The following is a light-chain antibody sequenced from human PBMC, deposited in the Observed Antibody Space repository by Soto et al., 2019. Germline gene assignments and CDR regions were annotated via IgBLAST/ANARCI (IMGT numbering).Light chain of an antibody. CDR1: SSDVGGYNF. Sequence: QSVLTQPPSASGSLGQSVTISCTGTSSDVGGYNFVSWYQQHPDKAPKLIIYEVNKRPSGVPDRFSGSKSGNTASLTVSGLQAEDEADFYCSSYAGSNNRYVFGTGTNVTVL. CDR2: EVN. V-gene: IGLV2-8*01. CDR3: SSYAGSNNRYV. J-gene: IGLJ1*01.